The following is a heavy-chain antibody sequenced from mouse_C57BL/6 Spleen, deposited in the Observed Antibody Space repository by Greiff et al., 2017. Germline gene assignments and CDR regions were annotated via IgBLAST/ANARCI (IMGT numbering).Heavy chain of an antibody. Sequence: QVQLQQPGAELVRPGTSVKLSCKASGYTFTSYWMHWVKQRPGQGLEWIGVIDPSDSYTNYNQKFKGKATLTVDTSSSTAYMQLSSLTSEDSAVYYCAREHYYGSGYFDYWGQGTTLPVSS. J-gene: IGHJ2*01. D-gene: IGHD1-1*01. CDR2: IDPSDSYT. CDR1: GYTFTSYW. V-gene: IGHV1-59*01. CDR3: AREHYYGSGYFDY.